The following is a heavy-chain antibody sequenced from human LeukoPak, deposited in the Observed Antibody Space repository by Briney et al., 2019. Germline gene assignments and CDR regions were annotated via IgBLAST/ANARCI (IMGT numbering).Heavy chain of an antibody. CDR2: ISGSGDST. J-gene: IGHJ3*02. Sequence: GGSLRLSCVASGFXFSTYAVSWVRQAPGKGLEWVSAISGSGDSTFYADSVKGRFTISRDNSKNSLYLQMNSLRAEDTAVYYCARDRGSGETNAFDIWGQGTMVTVSS. V-gene: IGHV3-23*01. D-gene: IGHD3-10*01. CDR1: GFXFSTYA. CDR3: ARDRGSGETNAFDI.